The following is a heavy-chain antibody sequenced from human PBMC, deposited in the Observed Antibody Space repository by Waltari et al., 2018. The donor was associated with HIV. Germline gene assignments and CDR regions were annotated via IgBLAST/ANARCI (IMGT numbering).Heavy chain of an antibody. CDR3: AREYYGDPGGMDV. CDR1: GFTFSSYG. J-gene: IGHJ6*02. V-gene: IGHV3-33*01. Sequence: QVQLVESGGGVVQPGRSLRLSCAASGFTFSSYGMHWVRQAPGKGLEWVAVIWYDGSNKYYADSVKGRFTISRDNSKNTLYLQMNSLRAEDTAVYYCAREYYGDPGGMDVWGQGTTVTVSS. CDR2: IWYDGSNK. D-gene: IGHD4-17*01.